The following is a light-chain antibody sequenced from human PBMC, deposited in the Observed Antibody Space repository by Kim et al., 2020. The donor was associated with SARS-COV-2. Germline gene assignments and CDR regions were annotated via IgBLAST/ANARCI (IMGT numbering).Light chain of an antibody. J-gene: IGKJ1*01. Sequence: ASVGDRVTITCRESQYISSYLSWYQQKPGKAPNLLLSGASILQSGVPSRFSGSESGTDFTLTINSLQPEDFATYYCQQTYSTPRTFGQGTKVDIK. CDR1: QYISSY. CDR2: GAS. CDR3: QQTYSTPRT. V-gene: IGKV1-39*01.